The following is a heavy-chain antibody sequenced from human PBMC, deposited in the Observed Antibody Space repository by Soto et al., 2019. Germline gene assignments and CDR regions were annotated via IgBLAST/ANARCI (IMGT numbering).Heavy chain of an antibody. CDR2: ISGSGGST. CDR3: AKYSGGEMIVVVSSPYYYGMDV. J-gene: IGHJ6*02. V-gene: IGHV3-23*01. D-gene: IGHD3-22*01. CDR1: GFTFSSYA. Sequence: GGSLRLSCAASGFTFSSYAMSWVRQAPGKGLEWVSAISGSGGSTYYADSVKGRFTISRDNSKNTLYLQMNSLRAEDTAVYYCAKYSGGEMIVVVSSPYYYGMDVWGQGTTVTVSS.